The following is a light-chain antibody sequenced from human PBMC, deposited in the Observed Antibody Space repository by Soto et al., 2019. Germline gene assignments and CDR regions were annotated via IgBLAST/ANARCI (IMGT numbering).Light chain of an antibody. CDR3: QQYDTYPWT. J-gene: IGKJ1*01. Sequence: DIQMTQSPSTLSASVGDRVTITCRASQSISSWLAWYQQKPGSAPKILIYEASSLESGVSSRFSGTGSGTEFTLTINSLQPVDFATYFCQQYDTYPWTFGQGTKVEIK. CDR1: QSISSW. V-gene: IGKV1-5*03. CDR2: EAS.